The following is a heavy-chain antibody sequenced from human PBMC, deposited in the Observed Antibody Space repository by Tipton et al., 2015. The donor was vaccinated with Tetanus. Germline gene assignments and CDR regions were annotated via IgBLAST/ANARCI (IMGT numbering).Heavy chain of an antibody. J-gene: IGHJ6*02. V-gene: IGHV3-23*01. CDR2: ISRSGDNT. CDR3: ARRGCRGGTCYISPNYGMDV. CDR1: GFPFTTYG. Sequence: SLRLSCAASGFPFTTYGMSWVRQAPGKGLEWVSGISRSGDNTFYADSVKGRFTISRDNSKNTLYLQMNSLRAEDTAIYYCARRGCRGGTCYISPNYGMDVWGQGTTVTVSS. D-gene: IGHD2-15*01.